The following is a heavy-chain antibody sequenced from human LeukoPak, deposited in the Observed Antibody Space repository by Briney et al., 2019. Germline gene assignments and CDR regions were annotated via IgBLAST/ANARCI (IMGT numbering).Heavy chain of an antibody. CDR2: IYHSGST. CDR3: ARDRNYGSGSYYITSSPNWFDP. D-gene: IGHD3-10*01. Sequence: PSETLSLTCAVSGYSISSGYYWGWIRQPPGKGLEWIGSIYHSGSTYYNPSLKSRVTISVDTSKNQFSLKLSSVTAADTAVYYCARDRNYGSGSYYITSSPNWFDPWGQGTLVTVSS. J-gene: IGHJ5*02. CDR1: GYSISSGYY. V-gene: IGHV4-38-2*02.